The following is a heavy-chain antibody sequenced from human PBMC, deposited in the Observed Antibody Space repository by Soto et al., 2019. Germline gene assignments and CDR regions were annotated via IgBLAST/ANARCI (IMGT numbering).Heavy chain of an antibody. Sequence: SETLSLTCTVSGGTISSYYWTWIRQPPGKRLEWIGYIHYSGSTNYSPSLKSRVTISVDTSKKQFSLKLSSVTAADTAVYYCARRIVILAADYGMDVWGQGTTVTVSS. CDR3: ARRIVILAADYGMDV. CDR2: IHYSGST. CDR1: GGTISSYY. J-gene: IGHJ6*02. V-gene: IGHV4-59*08. D-gene: IGHD2-15*01.